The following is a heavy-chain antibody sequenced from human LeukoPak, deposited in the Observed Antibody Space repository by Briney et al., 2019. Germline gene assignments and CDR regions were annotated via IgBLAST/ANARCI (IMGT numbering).Heavy chain of an antibody. CDR3: ARSITIFGVATLGY. CDR2: INPSGGST. Sequence: ASVKVSCKASGYIFTSYHMHWVRQAPGQGLEWMGIINPSGGSTTYAQKFQGRVTMTRDMLTSTVYMELSSLRSEDTAVYYCARSITIFGVATLGYWGQGTLVTVSS. J-gene: IGHJ4*02. CDR1: GYIFTSYH. V-gene: IGHV1-46*01. D-gene: IGHD3-3*01.